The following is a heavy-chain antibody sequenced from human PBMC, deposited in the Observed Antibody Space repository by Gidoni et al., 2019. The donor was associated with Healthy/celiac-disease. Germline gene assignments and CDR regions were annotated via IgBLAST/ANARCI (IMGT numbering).Heavy chain of an antibody. J-gene: IGHJ4*02. CDR3: AREVDSSAYDY. CDR1: GFTFSSYW. D-gene: IGHD6-19*01. V-gene: IGHV3-7*03. CDR2: IKQDGSEK. Sequence: EVQLVESGGGLVQPGGSLRLSCAASGFTFSSYWMSWVRQAPGKGLEWVANIKQDGSEKYYVDAGKGRFTIARDNAKNSLYLQMNSLRAEDTAVYYCAREVDSSAYDYWGQGTLVTVSS.